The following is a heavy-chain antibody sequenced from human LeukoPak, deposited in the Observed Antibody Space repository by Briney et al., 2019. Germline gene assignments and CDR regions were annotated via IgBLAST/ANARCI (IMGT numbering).Heavy chain of an antibody. D-gene: IGHD3-16*01. V-gene: IGHV3-7*01. Sequence: GGSLRLSCAASGFTFSNYWMSWVRQAPGKGLGWVANIKQDGSEKYYVDSVKGRFTISRDNAKNSLYLQMNSLRAEDTAVYYCARIHYDYVWGSLGGYFDYWGQGTLVTVSS. CDR1: GFTFSNYW. J-gene: IGHJ4*02. CDR2: IKQDGSEK. CDR3: ARIHYDYVWGSLGGYFDY.